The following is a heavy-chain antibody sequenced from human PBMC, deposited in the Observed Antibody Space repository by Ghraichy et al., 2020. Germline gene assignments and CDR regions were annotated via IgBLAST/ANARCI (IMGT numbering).Heavy chain of an antibody. D-gene: IGHD3-10*01. CDR2: ISWNSGSI. V-gene: IGHV3-9*01. J-gene: IGHJ4*02. Sequence: GGSLRLSCAASGFTFDDYAMHWVRQAPGKGLEWVSGISWNSGSIGYADSVKGRFTISRDNAKNSLYLQMNSLRAEDTALYYCAKGEYYYGSGSYGYWGQGTLVTVSS. CDR3: AKGEYYYGSGSYGY. CDR1: GFTFDDYA.